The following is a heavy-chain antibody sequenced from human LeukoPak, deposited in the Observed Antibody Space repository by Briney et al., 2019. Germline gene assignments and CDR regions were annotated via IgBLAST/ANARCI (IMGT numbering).Heavy chain of an antibody. Sequence: GGTLRLSCAASGFTFSNYAMSWVRQAPGKGLEWVSGISGSGGITYYADSVKGRFTISRDNSKNTLYLQMNSLRAEDTAVYYCARLRIAAAGTHFDYWGQGTLVTVSS. J-gene: IGHJ4*02. D-gene: IGHD6-13*01. CDR3: ARLRIAAAGTHFDY. CDR2: ISGSGGIT. V-gene: IGHV3-23*01. CDR1: GFTFSNYA.